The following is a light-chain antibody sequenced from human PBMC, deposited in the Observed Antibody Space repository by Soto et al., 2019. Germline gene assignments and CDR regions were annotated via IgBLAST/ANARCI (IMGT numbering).Light chain of an antibody. V-gene: IGKV1-5*03. Sequence: DIQMTQSPSTLSASVGDRVTITCRASQSISSYLAWYQQKPGKAPKLLIYKASSLESGVPSRFSGSGSGTEFTLTINSLQPDDFATYYCQHYNSYSEAFGQGTKVDIK. CDR1: QSISSY. J-gene: IGKJ1*01. CDR3: QHYNSYSEA. CDR2: KAS.